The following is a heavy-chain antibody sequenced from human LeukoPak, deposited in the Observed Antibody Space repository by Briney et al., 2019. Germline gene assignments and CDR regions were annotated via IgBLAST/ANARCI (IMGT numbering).Heavy chain of an antibody. CDR1: GFIFNNYD. J-gene: IGHJ4*02. CDR2: ISRDGKRQ. Sequence: QSGGSLRLSCATSGFIFNNYDPHWVRQAPGKGLEWLATISRDGKRQFYTDSVKGRFTISRDDSRNTLYLQMNSLRPEDTAVYYCARDRLSRAYCGNDCYSAAFDYWGQGTLVTVSS. D-gene: IGHD2-21*02. V-gene: IGHV3-30*03. CDR3: ARDRLSRAYCGNDCYSAAFDY.